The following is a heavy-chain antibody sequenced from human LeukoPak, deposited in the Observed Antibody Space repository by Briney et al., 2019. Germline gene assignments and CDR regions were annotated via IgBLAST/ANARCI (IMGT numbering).Heavy chain of an antibody. V-gene: IGHV4-59*01. J-gene: IGHJ6*02. D-gene: IGHD1-7*01. CDR2: IYYSGST. Sequence: ETLGLTCGGSGGSIGSDYWSWIRQPPGKGLEWIGYIYYSGSTNYNPSLKSRVTISVDTSKNQFSLKLSSVTAADTAVYYCARDNWNYGSSMDVWGQGTTVTVSS. CDR3: ARDNWNYGSSMDV. CDR1: GGSIGSDY.